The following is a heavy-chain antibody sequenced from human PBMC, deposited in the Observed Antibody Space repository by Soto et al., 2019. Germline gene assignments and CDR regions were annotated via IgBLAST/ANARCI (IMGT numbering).Heavy chain of an antibody. J-gene: IGHJ3*02. V-gene: IGHV4-59*01. CDR3: ARGYYDTSGQSNTFDI. Sequence: QVQLHESGPGLVKPSETLSLTCTVSGASISSSYWSWIRQSPGKGLECIVYVYYSGSTNYNPSLKSRVIISVETSKNQFSLKLSSVTAADTAVYYCARGYYDTSGQSNTFDIWGQGTMVTVSS. CDR1: GASISSSY. CDR2: VYYSGST. D-gene: IGHD3-22*01.